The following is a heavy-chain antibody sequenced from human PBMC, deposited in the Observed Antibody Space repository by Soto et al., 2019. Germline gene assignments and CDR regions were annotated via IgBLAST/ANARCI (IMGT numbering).Heavy chain of an antibody. CDR2: IYYSGST. V-gene: IGHV4-39*01. Sequence: QLQLQESGPGLVKPSETLSLTCTVSGGSISSSSYYWGWIRQPPGKGLEWIGSIYYSGSTYYNPSLKSRVTISVDTSKNQFSLKLSSVTAADTAVYYCARPQTPQALYDILTGSHPEGDAFDIWGQGTMVTVSS. J-gene: IGHJ3*02. D-gene: IGHD3-9*01. CDR1: GGSISSSSYY. CDR3: ARPQTPQALYDILTGSHPEGDAFDI.